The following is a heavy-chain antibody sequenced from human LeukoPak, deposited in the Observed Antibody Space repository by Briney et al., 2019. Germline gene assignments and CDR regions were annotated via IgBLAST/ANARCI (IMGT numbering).Heavy chain of an antibody. D-gene: IGHD1-26*01. V-gene: IGHV3-23*01. Sequence: PGGSLRLSCAASGFTFSTYAMMWVRQAPGKGLECVSSITGSDGSTFYADSVRGRFTISRDNSKDTLYLQMNSLRAEDTAVYYCAKEISSGSYPYYFDYWGQGTLITVSS. J-gene: IGHJ4*02. CDR1: GFTFSTYA. CDR3: AKEISSGSYPYYFDY. CDR2: ITGSDGST.